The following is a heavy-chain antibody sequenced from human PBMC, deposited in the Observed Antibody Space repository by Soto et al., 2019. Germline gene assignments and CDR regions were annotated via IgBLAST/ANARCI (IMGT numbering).Heavy chain of an antibody. CDR2: FYYSGNT. CDR3: ARDRDSTLFDY. J-gene: IGHJ4*02. D-gene: IGHD2-2*01. Sequence: TSETLSLTCTVSGGSISSSSYYWGWIRQPSGKGLEWIGSFYYSGNTYYYTSLKSRVTISGDTSENQISLKLSSVTAADTAVYYCARDRDSTLFDYWGQGTLVTVSS. CDR1: GGSISSSSYY. V-gene: IGHV4-39*07.